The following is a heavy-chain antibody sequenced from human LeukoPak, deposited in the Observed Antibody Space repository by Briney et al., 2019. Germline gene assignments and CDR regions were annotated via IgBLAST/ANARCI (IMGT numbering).Heavy chain of an antibody. J-gene: IGHJ4*02. Sequence: SETLSLTCTVSGYSISSGYHWGWCRQPPGKGLEGIGSIYHSGSSYYNPSLKSRVTISVDTSKNQFSLKLSSVTAADTAVYYCARVYNWNSSGLAAPRDCGRRNHVTVSS. CDR3: ARVYNWNSSGLAAPRD. CDR1: GYSISSGYH. CDR2: IYHSGSS. V-gene: IGHV4-38-2*02. D-gene: IGHD1-7*01.